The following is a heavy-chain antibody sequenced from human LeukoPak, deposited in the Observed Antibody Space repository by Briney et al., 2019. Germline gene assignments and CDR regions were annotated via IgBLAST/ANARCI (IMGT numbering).Heavy chain of an antibody. CDR3: ARVSDYGDYDFDY. Sequence: SVKVSCKASGGTFSSYAISWVRQAPGQGLEWMGGIIPIFGTANYAQKFQGRVTITTDESTSTAYMELSSLRSEDTAVYYCARVSDYGDYDFDYWGQGTLVTVSS. CDR1: GGTFSSYA. D-gene: IGHD4-17*01. J-gene: IGHJ4*02. CDR2: IIPIFGTA. V-gene: IGHV1-69*05.